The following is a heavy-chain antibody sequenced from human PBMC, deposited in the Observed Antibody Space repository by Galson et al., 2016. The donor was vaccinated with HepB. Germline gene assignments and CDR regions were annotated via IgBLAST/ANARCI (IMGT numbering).Heavy chain of an antibody. Sequence: SLRLSCAASGFTFSRYAMHWVRQAPGKGLEYVSAINSNGGSTYYADSVKGRFTISRDNSKNTLYLQMSSLRAEDTAVYYCVTELRSGDFDHWGQGTLVTVSS. V-gene: IGHV3-64D*06. J-gene: IGHJ4*02. CDR1: GFTFSRYA. CDR2: INSNGGST. D-gene: IGHD3-10*01. CDR3: VTELRSGDFDH.